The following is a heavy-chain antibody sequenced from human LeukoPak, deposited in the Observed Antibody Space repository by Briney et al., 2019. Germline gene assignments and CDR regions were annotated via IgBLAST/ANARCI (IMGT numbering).Heavy chain of an antibody. CDR2: IHYSGST. D-gene: IGHD1-14*01. J-gene: IGHJ3*02. CDR3: ARYRNEALFAFDI. Sequence: SETLSLTCSVSGGSISSYYWSWIRQPPGKGLEWIGYIHYSGSTNYNPSLKSRVTISIDTSKNQFSLRLNSVTAADTAVYYCARYRNEALFAFDIWGQGTMVTVSS. V-gene: IGHV4-59*01. CDR1: GGSISSYY.